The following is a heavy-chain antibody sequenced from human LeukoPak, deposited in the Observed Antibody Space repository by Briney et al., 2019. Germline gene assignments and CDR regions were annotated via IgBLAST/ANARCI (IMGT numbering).Heavy chain of an antibody. CDR2: INHSGST. CDR3: ARKAAAGTFQFDY. V-gene: IGHV4-34*01. CDR1: GGSFSGYY. D-gene: IGHD6-13*01. J-gene: IGHJ4*02. Sequence: SETLSLTCAVYGGSFSGYYWSWLRQPPGKGLEWIGEINHSGSTNYNPSLKSRVTISVDTSKNQFSLKLSSVTAADTAVYYCARKAAAGTFQFDYWGQGTLGTVSS.